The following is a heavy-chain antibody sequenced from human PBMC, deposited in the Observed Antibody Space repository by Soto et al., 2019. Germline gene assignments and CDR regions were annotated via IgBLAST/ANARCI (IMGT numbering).Heavy chain of an antibody. CDR3: GTGYCSGGSCYSFAFDI. D-gene: IGHD2-15*01. Sequence: GASVKVSCKVSGYTLTELSMHWVRQAPGKGLEWMGGFDPEDGETIYAQKFQGRVTMTEDTSTDTAYMELSSLRSEDTAVYYCGTGYCSGGSCYSFAFDIWGQGTMVTVSS. J-gene: IGHJ3*02. CDR1: GYTLTELS. CDR2: FDPEDGET. V-gene: IGHV1-24*01.